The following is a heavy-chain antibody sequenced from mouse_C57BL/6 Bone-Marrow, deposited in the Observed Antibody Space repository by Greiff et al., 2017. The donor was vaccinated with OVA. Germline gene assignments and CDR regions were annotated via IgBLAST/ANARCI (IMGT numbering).Heavy chain of an antibody. CDR3: AREDYLFDC. J-gene: IGHJ2*01. CDR1: FSSFPFSS. CDR2: IYPYNGVS. V-gene: IGHV1-31*01. D-gene: IGHD2-4*01. Sequence: VQLQQSGPELVKPGASVTISFPSSFSSFPFSSLPFFPPLPFTLLSLIGYIYPYNGVSSYNQKFKGKATLTVDKSSLTAYMELRSLTSEDSAVYYCAREDYLFDCWGQGTTLTVSS.